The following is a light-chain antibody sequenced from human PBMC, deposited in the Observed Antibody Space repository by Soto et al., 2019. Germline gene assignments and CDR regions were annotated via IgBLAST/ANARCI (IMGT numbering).Light chain of an antibody. Sequence: DIQMTQSPSTLSASVGDRVTITCRVSQIISSWLAWYQQKPGKAPKLLIYDASSLESGVPSRFSGSGSGTEFTLTISSLQPDVFATYYCQPYYSYFRTFGQGTKVDIK. CDR3: QPYYSYFRT. V-gene: IGKV1-5*01. CDR2: DAS. J-gene: IGKJ1*01. CDR1: QIISSW.